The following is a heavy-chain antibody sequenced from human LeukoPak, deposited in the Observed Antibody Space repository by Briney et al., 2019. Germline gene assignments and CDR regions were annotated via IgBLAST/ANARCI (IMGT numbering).Heavy chain of an antibody. D-gene: IGHD3-10*01. CDR3: ARIITMVRGVIPHFDC. V-gene: IGHV3-23*01. Sequence: GGSLRLSCVASGFIFSSYAMSWVRQAPGKGLERVSAISGSGGSTYYADSVKGRFTISRDNSKNTLYLQMNSLRAEDTAVYYCARIITMVRGVIPHFDCWGQGTLVTVSS. CDR2: ISGSGGST. J-gene: IGHJ4*02. CDR1: GFIFSSYA.